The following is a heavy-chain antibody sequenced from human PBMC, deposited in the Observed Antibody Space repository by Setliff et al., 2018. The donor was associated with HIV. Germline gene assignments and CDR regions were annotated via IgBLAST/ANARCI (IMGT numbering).Heavy chain of an antibody. V-gene: IGHV4-4*02. J-gene: IGHJ4*02. D-gene: IGHD3-22*01. CDR3: ARVGDQYYYDSSGYCTAELFDY. CDR2: IYHNGST. Sequence: PSETLSLTCAVSGGSISSSTWWSWVRQPPGKGLEWIGEIYHNGSTNYNPSLKSRVTISVDKSKNQFSLKPSSVTAADTAVYYCARVGDQYYYDSSGYCTAELFDYWGQGTLVTVSS. CDR1: GGSISSSTW.